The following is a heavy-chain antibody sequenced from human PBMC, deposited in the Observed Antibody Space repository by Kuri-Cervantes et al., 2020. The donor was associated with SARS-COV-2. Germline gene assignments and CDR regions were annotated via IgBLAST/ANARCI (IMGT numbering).Heavy chain of an antibody. J-gene: IGHJ4*02. D-gene: IGHD3-3*01. CDR3: AKGHDFWSAILDY. V-gene: IGHV3-33*06. CDR1: GFTFSSYG. Sequence: GGSLRLSCAASGFTFSSYGMHWVRQAPGKGLEWVAVIWYDGSNKYYADSVKGRFTISRDNSKNTLYLQMNSLRAEDTAVYYCAKGHDFWSAILDYWSQGTLVTVSS. CDR2: IWYDGSNK.